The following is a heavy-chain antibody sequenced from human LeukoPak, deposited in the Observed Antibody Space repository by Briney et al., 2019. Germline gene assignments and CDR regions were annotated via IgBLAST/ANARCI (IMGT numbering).Heavy chain of an antibody. CDR1: GYTFTGYY. CDR3: ARGSIVVVPAAISFDP. D-gene: IGHD2-2*02. CDR2: INPNSGGT. J-gene: IGHJ5*02. Sequence: ASVKVSCKASGYTFTGYYMHWVRQAPGQGLEWMGWINPNSGGTNYAQKFQGWVTMTRDTSISTAYMELSRLRSDDTAVYYCARGSIVVVPAAISFDPWGQGTLVTVSS. V-gene: IGHV1-2*04.